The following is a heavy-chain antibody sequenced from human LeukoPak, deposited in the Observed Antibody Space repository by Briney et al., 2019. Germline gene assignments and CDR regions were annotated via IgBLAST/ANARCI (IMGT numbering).Heavy chain of an antibody. CDR2: ISYDGSNK. V-gene: IGHV3-30*18. J-gene: IGHJ4*02. D-gene: IGHD6-13*01. CDR1: GFTFSSYG. Sequence: PGGSLRLSSAASGFTFSSYGMHWVRQAPGKGLEWVAVISYDGSNKYYADSVKGRFTISRDNSKNTLYLQMNSLRAEDTAVYYCAKDGFYSSSWNDYWGQGTLVTVSS. CDR3: AKDGFYSSSWNDY.